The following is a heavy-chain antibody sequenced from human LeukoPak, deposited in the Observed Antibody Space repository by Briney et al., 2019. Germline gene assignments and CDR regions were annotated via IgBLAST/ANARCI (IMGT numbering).Heavy chain of an antibody. Sequence: GGSLRLSCVVSGFTFRSYAMGWVRQAPGKGLEWVANIKQDGSEKYYVDSVKGRFTISRDNAKNSLYLQMNSLRAEDTAVYYCARVGYGSGYCSGGSCASFDYWGQGTLVTVSS. D-gene: IGHD2-15*01. CDR3: ARVGYGSGYCSGGSCASFDY. CDR2: IKQDGSEK. CDR1: GFTFRSYA. V-gene: IGHV3-7*01. J-gene: IGHJ4*02.